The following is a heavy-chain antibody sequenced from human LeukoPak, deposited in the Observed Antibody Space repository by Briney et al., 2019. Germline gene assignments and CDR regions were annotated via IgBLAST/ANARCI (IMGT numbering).Heavy chain of an antibody. V-gene: IGHV3-7*01. CDR1: GFTFSNYW. D-gene: IGHD4-17*01. J-gene: IGHJ4*02. CDR2: IKQDATEK. Sequence: GGSLRLSCAASGFTFSNYWMSWVRQAPGKGLEWVANIKQDATEKYYVDSMKGRFTISRDNAKNSLYLQMNSLRAEDTAVYYCARGRFNGDYDRYYFNYWGQGTLVTVSS. CDR3: ARGRFNGDYDRYYFNY.